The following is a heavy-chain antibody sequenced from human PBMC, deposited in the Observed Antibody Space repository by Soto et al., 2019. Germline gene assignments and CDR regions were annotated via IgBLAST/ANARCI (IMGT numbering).Heavy chain of an antibody. D-gene: IGHD5-12*01. CDR1: GDTFTDSS. J-gene: IGHJ5*02. CDR3: ARDLGGYDLYGPDT. Sequence: ASVKVSCKTSGDTFTDSSMHWVRQAPGQGLEWMGWINLDSGDTNYAEKFRGRVTMTRDTSIITAYMELTRLKSDDTAVYYCARDLGGYDLYGPDTWGQGTLVTVSS. V-gene: IGHV1-2*02. CDR2: INLDSGDT.